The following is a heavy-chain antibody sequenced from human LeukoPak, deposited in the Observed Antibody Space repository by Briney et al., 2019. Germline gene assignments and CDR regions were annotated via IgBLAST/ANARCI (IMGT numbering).Heavy chain of an antibody. V-gene: IGHV4-59*01. CDR3: ARDRLKEWELLGSVGYYGMDV. CDR1: GGSISSCY. D-gene: IGHD1-26*01. J-gene: IGHJ6*02. Sequence: SETLSLTCTVSGGSISSCYWSWIRQPPGKGLEWIWYIYYSGSTNYNPSLKSRVTISVDTSKNQFSLKLSSVTAADTAVYYCARDRLKEWELLGSVGYYGMDVWGQGTTVTVSS. CDR2: IYYSGST.